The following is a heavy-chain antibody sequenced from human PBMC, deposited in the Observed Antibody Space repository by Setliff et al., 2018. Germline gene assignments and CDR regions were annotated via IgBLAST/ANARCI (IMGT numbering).Heavy chain of an antibody. V-gene: IGHV4-4*09. CDR1: GGSISTFY. D-gene: IGHD3-9*01. CDR3: AHSTTFDLHHDY. CDR2: IFTSGST. J-gene: IGHJ4*02. Sequence: SETLSLTCSVSGGSISTFYWTWIRQPPGKGLEWIGYIFTSGSTQYNPSLKSRATISRDTSSNQFSLKLFSVTAADTAVYYCAHSTTFDLHHDYWGQGALVTVSS.